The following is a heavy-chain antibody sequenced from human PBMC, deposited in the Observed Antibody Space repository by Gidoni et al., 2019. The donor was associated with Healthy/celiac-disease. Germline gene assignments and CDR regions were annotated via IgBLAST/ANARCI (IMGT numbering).Heavy chain of an antibody. CDR1: GFTFSSYS. J-gene: IGHJ4*02. V-gene: IGHV3-21*01. D-gene: IGHD3-9*01. CDR3: ASVDRYYDILTGYMGFDY. CDR2: ISSSSSYI. Sequence: EVQLVESGGGLVKPGGSLRLSCAASGFTFSSYSMNWVRQAPGKGLEWVASISSSSSYIYYADSVKGRFTISRENAKNSLYLQMNSLRAEDTAVYYCASVDRYYDILTGYMGFDYWGQGTLVTVSS.